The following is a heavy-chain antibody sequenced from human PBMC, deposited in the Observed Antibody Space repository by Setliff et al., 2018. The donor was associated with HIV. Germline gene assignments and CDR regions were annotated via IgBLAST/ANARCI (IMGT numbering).Heavy chain of an antibody. CDR3: AKRPGYGYPFHS. CDR2: IYYNGNT. Sequence: SETLSLTCIVSGGSISPTNYCWGWIRQTPGQGLEWIGTIYYNGNTFYDPSLKSRFTISIDMSKNQFSLKLTSVAAADTAVYYCAKRPGYGYPFHSWGQGTMVTVSS. CDR1: GGSISPTNYC. J-gene: IGHJ3*02. D-gene: IGHD5-18*01. V-gene: IGHV4-39*01.